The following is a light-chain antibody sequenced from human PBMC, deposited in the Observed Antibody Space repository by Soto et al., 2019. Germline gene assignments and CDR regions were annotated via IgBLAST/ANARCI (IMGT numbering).Light chain of an antibody. CDR1: QSLLHSDGNTY. V-gene: IGKV2-30*02. J-gene: IGKJ5*01. CDR2: KVS. Sequence: DVVVTQSPLSLPVTLGQAASISCRSRQSLLHSDGNTYLSWFHQRTGQSPRRLIYKVSNRDSGVPDRFSGSGSGTDFTLKISRVEAEDVGVYYCMQGSHWPPITFGQGTRLEIK. CDR3: MQGSHWPPIT.